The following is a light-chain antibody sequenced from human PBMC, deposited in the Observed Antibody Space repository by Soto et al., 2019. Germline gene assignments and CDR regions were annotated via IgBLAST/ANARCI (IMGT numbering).Light chain of an antibody. J-gene: IGLJ1*01. CDR1: SSDVGSYNL. CDR2: EGS. CDR3: CSYAGSLDV. V-gene: IGLV2-23*01. Sequence: QSALTQPASVSGSPGQSITISCTGTSSDVGSYNLVSWYQHHPGKAPKLIIYEGSRRPSGVSHRFSDSKSGNTASLTISGLQAEDEADYYCCSYAGSLDVFGTGTKLTVL.